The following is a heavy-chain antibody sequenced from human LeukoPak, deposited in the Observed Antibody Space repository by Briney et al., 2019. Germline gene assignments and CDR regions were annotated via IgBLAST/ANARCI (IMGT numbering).Heavy chain of an antibody. D-gene: IGHD6-19*01. Sequence: ASVKVSCKASGYTFTSYDINWVRQATGQGLEWMGWMNTNSGTTGYAQKFQGRVTMTRNTSISTAYMELSSLRSEDTAVYYCARMEVAVSAFDIWGQGTMVTVSP. J-gene: IGHJ3*02. CDR3: ARMEVAVSAFDI. V-gene: IGHV1-8*01. CDR1: GYTFTSYD. CDR2: MNTNSGTT.